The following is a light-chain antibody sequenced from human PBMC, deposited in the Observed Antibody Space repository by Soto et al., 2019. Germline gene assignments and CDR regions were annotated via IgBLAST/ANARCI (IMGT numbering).Light chain of an antibody. Sequence: QSALTQPPSASGSPGQSVTISCTGTNSDVGAYHYVSWCQQHPGKAPKLMLFEVSKRPSGVPDRFSGSRSGNTASLTVSGLQAEDEADYYCSSFAGSNILLFGGGTKLTVL. J-gene: IGLJ2*01. V-gene: IGLV2-8*01. CDR3: SSFAGSNILL. CDR1: NSDVGAYHY. CDR2: EVS.